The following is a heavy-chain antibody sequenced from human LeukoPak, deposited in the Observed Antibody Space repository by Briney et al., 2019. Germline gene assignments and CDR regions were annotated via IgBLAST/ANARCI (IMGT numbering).Heavy chain of an antibody. V-gene: IGHV3-48*01. Sequence: GGSLRLSCEASGFSFRNYDMNWVRQPPGKGLEWVSYISAGSSTIFYADSVKGRFTVSRDNVKDSLYLHMNSLRGEDTAVYYCARPTEDYYYYYMDVWGKGTTVIVSS. CDR3: ARPTEDYYYYYMDV. J-gene: IGHJ6*03. CDR2: ISAGSSTI. CDR1: GFSFRNYD.